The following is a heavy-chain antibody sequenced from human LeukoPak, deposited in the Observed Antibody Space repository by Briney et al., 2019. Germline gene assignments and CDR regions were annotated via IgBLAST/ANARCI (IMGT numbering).Heavy chain of an antibody. V-gene: IGHV4-59*01. CDR1: GGSISSYY. CDR2: IYYSGST. J-gene: IGHJ4*02. CDR3: VRSNYFDY. Sequence: SETLSLTCTVSGGSISSYYWSWIRQPPGKGLEWIGFIYYSGSTNCNPSLKSRVTISVDTSKNQFSLKLSSVTAADTAVYYCVRSNYFDYWGQGTLVTVSS.